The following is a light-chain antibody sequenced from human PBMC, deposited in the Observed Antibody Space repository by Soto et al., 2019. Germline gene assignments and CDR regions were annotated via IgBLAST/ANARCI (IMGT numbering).Light chain of an antibody. Sequence: EIQMTQSPSTLSVSVGDRVTITCRASQSISSWLAWYQQKSGKAPKVLIYDASRLESGVPSRFSGSGSGTEFTLTISSLQPDDFATYYCQQYNSYSWTFGQGTKVDIK. CDR3: QQYNSYSWT. V-gene: IGKV1-5*01. CDR1: QSISSW. J-gene: IGKJ1*01. CDR2: DAS.